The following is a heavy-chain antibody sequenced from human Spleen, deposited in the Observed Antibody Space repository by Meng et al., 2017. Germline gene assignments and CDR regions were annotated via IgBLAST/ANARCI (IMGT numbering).Heavy chain of an antibody. Sequence: GESLKISCAASGFTFSSYEMNWVRQAPGKGLEWVSYISSSGSTIYYADSVKGRFTISRDNAKSSLYLQMNNLGAEDTAVYYCAREVDSSSWYIEYYFYGLDVWGQGTTVTVSS. CDR3: AREVDSSSWYIEYYFYGLDV. CDR1: GFTFSSYE. D-gene: IGHD6-13*01. J-gene: IGHJ6*02. V-gene: IGHV3-48*03. CDR2: ISSSGSTI.